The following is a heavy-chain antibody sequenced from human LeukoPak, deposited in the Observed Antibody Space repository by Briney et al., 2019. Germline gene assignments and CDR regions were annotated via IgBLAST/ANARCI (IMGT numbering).Heavy chain of an antibody. CDR2: IIPIFGTA. V-gene: IGHV1-69*13. CDR1: GVTFSSYA. D-gene: IGHD3-22*01. Sequence: ASVNVSCKASGVTFSSYAISWVRQAPGQGLEWIGGIIPIFGTANYAQKFQGRVTITADESTGTAYMELSSLRSEDTAVYYCARGPPFDSSGYHYYFDYWGQGTLLTVSS. CDR3: ARGPPFDSSGYHYYFDY. J-gene: IGHJ4*02.